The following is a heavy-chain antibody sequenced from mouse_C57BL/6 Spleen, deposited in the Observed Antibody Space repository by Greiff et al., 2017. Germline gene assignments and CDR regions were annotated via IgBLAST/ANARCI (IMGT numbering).Heavy chain of an antibody. CDR2: INPNNGGT. V-gene: IGHV1-22*01. CDR3: ARWRYYGSSSYFDY. D-gene: IGHD1-1*01. CDR1: GYTFTDYN. J-gene: IGHJ2*01. Sequence: VQLQQSGPELVKPGASVKMSCKASGYTFTDYNMHWVKQSHGKSLEWIGYINPNNGGTSYNQKFKGKATLTVNKSSSTAYMELRSLTSEDSAVYYCARWRYYGSSSYFDYWGQGTTLTVSS.